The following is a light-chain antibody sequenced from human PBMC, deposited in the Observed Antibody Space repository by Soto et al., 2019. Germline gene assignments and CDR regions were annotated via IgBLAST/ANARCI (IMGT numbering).Light chain of an antibody. CDR1: QSVSSY. J-gene: IGKJ5*01. Sequence: EIVLTQSPATLSLSPGERDTLSCRASQSVSSYLAWYQQKPGQAPSLLIYDASNRATGIPARFSGSGSGTDSTLTITSLDPEDFAVYYCHQRSNWPPSITFGPGTRLDIK. CDR2: DAS. V-gene: IGKV3-11*01. CDR3: HQRSNWPPSIT.